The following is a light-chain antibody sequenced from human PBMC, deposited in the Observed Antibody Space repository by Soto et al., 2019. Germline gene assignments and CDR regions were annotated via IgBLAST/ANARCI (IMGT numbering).Light chain of an antibody. J-gene: IGKJ5*01. V-gene: IGKV3-20*01. CDR2: DAS. CDR3: QQYGTSPIP. Sequence: EIVMTXSPATLSVSPGERATLACRASRSVSSNLAWYQQIPGQAPRLLIYDASNRATGIPARFSGSGSGTDFTLTISRLEPEDFAVYYCQQYGTSPIPFGQGTRLE. CDR1: RSVSSN.